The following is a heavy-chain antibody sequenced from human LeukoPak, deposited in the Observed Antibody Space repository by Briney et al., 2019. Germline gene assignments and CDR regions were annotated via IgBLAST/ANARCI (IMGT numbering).Heavy chain of an antibody. CDR1: GFTVSSNY. V-gene: IGHV3-66*01. Sequence: GGSLRLSCAASGFTVSSNYMSWVRQAPGKGLEWVSVIYSGGSTYYADSVKGRFTISRDNSKNTLYLQMNSLRAEDAAVYYCARDIGRRRADWFDPWGQGTLVTVSS. J-gene: IGHJ5*02. D-gene: IGHD2-15*01. CDR2: IYSGGST. CDR3: ARDIGRRRADWFDP.